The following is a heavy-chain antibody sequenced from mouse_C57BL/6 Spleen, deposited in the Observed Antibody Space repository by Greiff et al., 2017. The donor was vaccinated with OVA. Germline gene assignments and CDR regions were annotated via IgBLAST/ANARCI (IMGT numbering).Heavy chain of an antibody. Sequence: EVKLVESGPELVKPGASVKIPCKASGYTFTDYNMDWVKQSHGKSLEWIGDINPNNGGTIYNQKFKGKATLTVDKSSSTAYMELRSLTSEDTAVYYCARVYYDYDGDYFDYWGQGTTLTVSS. J-gene: IGHJ2*01. CDR1: GYTFTDYN. V-gene: IGHV1-18*01. CDR2: INPNNGGT. CDR3: ARVYYDYDGDYFDY. D-gene: IGHD2-4*01.